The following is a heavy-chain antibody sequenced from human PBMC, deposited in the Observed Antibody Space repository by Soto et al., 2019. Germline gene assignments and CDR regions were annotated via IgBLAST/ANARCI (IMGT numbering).Heavy chain of an antibody. CDR3: ARDHPGDGMDV. CDR1: GGSINSGGYY. Sequence: SETLSLTCTVSGGSINSGGYYWSWIRQHPGKGLEWIGYIYYSGSTYYNPSLKSRVTISVDTSKNQFSLKLSSVTAADTAVYYYARDHPGDGMDVWSQGTTVTVSS. V-gene: IGHV4-31*03. J-gene: IGHJ6*02. CDR2: IYYSGST.